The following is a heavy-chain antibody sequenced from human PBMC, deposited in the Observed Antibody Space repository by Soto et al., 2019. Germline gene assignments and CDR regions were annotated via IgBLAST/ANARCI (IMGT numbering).Heavy chain of an antibody. CDR2: IYYSGST. D-gene: IGHD5-18*01. Sequence: SETLSLTCTVSGGSISSSRYYWGWIRQPPGKGLEWIGYIYYSGSTYYNPSLKSRVTISVDTSKNQFSLKLSSVTAADTAVYYCARSGYSYGPNPLLYWGQGTLVTVSS. J-gene: IGHJ4*02. CDR1: GGSISSSRYY. CDR3: ARSGYSYGPNPLLY. V-gene: IGHV4-39*07.